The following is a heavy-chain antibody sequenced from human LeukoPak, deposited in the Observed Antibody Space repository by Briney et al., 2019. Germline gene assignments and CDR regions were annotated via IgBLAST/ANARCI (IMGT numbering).Heavy chain of an antibody. CDR3: ARVGGYKVDY. D-gene: IGHD5-24*01. CDR2: IYYSGST. Sequence: SETLSLTCTVSGGSISSGGYCWSWIRQHPGKGLEWIGYIYYSGSTYYNPSLKSRVTISVDTSKNQFSLKLSSVTAADTAVYYCARVGGYKVDYWGQGTLVTVSS. V-gene: IGHV4-31*03. J-gene: IGHJ4*02. CDR1: GGSISSGGYC.